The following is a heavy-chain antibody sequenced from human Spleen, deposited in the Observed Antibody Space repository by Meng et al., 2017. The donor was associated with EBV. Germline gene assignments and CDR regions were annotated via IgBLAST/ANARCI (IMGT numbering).Heavy chain of an antibody. D-gene: IGHD5-12*01. J-gene: IGHJ4*02. Sequence: QITLNESGPTLVKPTQTLTLTCTFSGFSLSTSGVGVGWIRQPPGKALEWLALIYWDDDKRYSPSLKSRLTITKDTSKNQVVLKMTNMDPVDTATYYCAHRRSGYDLFDYWGQGTLVTVSS. CDR3: AHRRSGYDLFDY. V-gene: IGHV2-5*02. CDR2: IYWDDDK. CDR1: GFSLSTSGVG.